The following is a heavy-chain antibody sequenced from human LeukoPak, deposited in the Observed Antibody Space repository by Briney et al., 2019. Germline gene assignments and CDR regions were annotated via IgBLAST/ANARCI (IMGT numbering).Heavy chain of an antibody. CDR1: GFTVSSNY. V-gene: IGHV3-53*01. J-gene: IGHJ4*02. Sequence: GGSLRLSCAASGFTVSSNYMSWVRQAPGKGLEWVSVIYSGGSTYYADSVKGRFTISRDNSKNTLYLQMNSLRAEDTAVYYCARVEDSSGYYFDYWGQGTLVTVSS. D-gene: IGHD3-22*01. CDR2: IYSGGST. CDR3: ARVEDSSGYYFDY.